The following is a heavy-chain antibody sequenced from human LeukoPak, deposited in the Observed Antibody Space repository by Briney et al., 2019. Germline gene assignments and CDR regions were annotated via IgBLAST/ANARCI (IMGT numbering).Heavy chain of an antibody. V-gene: IGHV4-38-2*02. D-gene: IGHD4-17*01. CDR2: IYHSGST. CDR1: GYSISSGYY. CDR3: ARGNGEDYYYYYYMDV. Sequence: SETLSLTCTVSGYSISSGYYWGWIRQPPGKGLEWIGSIYHSGSTYYNPSLKSRVTISVDTSKNQFSLKLSSVTAADTAVYYCARGNGEDYYYYYYMDVWGKGTTVTVSS. J-gene: IGHJ6*03.